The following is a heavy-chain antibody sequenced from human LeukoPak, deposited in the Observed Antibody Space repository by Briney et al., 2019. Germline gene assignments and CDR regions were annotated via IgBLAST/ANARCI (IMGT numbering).Heavy chain of an antibody. Sequence: GGSLRLSCAASGFTFSSIWMSWVRQAPGKGLEWVANIKHDGSETNYVDSVKGRFTISRDNAKNSLHLQMNSLRAEDTAVYYCAKNGGPHGMDVWGQGTTVTVSS. D-gene: IGHD3-10*01. V-gene: IGHV3-7*02. CDR2: IKHDGSET. J-gene: IGHJ6*02. CDR1: GFTFSSIW. CDR3: AKNGGPHGMDV.